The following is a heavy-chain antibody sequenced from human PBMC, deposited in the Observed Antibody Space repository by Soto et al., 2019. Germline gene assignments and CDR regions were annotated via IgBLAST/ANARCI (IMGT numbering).Heavy chain of an antibody. J-gene: IGHJ4*02. Sequence: SETLSLTCTVSGGSISSYYWSWIRQPPGKGLEWIGYIYYSGSTNYNPSLKSRVTISVDTSKNQFSLKLSSVTAADTAVYYCARLPIGTPSPRYYFDYWGQGTLVTVSS. CDR1: GGSISSYY. V-gene: IGHV4-59*08. CDR3: ARLPIGTPSPRYYFDY. D-gene: IGHD1-1*01. CDR2: IYYSGST.